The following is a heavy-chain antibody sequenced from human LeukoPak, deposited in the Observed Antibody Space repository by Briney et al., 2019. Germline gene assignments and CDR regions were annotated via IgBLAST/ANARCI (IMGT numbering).Heavy chain of an antibody. CDR1: GFTFSDYY. CDR2: ISSSGSTI. J-gene: IGHJ4*02. D-gene: IGHD6-13*01. CDR3: ARAPRGIAAAGNLRWIDY. V-gene: IGHV3-11*01. Sequence: PGGSLRLSCAASGFTFSDYYMSWIRQAPGKGLEWVSYISSSGSTIYYADSVKGRFTISRDNAKNSLYLQMNSLRAEDTAVYYCARAPRGIAAAGNLRWIDYWGQGTLVTVSS.